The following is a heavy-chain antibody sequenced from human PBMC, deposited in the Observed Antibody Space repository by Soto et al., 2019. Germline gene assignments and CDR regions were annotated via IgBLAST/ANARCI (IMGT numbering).Heavy chain of an antibody. V-gene: IGHV4-39*01. CDR1: DDSISSSSYY. D-gene: IGHD3-3*01. CDR3: ARHGPFYDSWSGPSALDH. CDR2: VYYSGSA. Sequence: QLQLQESGPGLVKPLETLSLTCTVSDDSISSSSYYWGWIRQPPGKGLEWIASVYYSGSAYYNPSLTSRLSISVDTSKKQFFLKLRSVTAADTAVYYCARHGPFYDSWSGPSALDHWGQGTQVLVSS. J-gene: IGHJ4*02.